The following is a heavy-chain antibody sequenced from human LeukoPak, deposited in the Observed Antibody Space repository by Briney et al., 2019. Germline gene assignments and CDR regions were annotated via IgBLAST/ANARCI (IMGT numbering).Heavy chain of an antibody. CDR1: GFTFSSYA. J-gene: IGHJ4*02. CDR3: AKISGSYLLSFDY. Sequence: GGSLRLSCAASGFTFSSYAMSWVRQAPGKGLEWVSATSGSGGSTYYADSVKGRFTISRDNSKNTLYLQMNSLRAEDTAVYYCAKISGSYLLSFDYWGQGTLVTVSS. D-gene: IGHD1-26*01. V-gene: IGHV3-23*01. CDR2: TSGSGGST.